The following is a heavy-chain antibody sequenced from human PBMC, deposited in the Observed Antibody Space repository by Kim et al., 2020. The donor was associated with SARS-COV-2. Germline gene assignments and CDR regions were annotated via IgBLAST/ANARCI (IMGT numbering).Heavy chain of an antibody. J-gene: IGHJ5*02. D-gene: IGHD5-18*01. V-gene: IGHV4-30-2*01. CDR1: GGSISSGGYS. Sequence: SETLSLTCAVSGGSISSGGYSWSWIRQPPGKGLEWIGYIYHSGSTYYNPSLKSRVTISVDRSKNQFSLKLSSVTAADTAVYYCARDASGVDTASWFDPWGQGTLVTVSS. CDR2: IYHSGST. CDR3: ARDASGVDTASWFDP.